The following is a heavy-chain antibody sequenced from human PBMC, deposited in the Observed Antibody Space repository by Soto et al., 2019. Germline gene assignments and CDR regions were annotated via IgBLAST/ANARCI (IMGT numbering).Heavy chain of an antibody. J-gene: IGHJ6*02. D-gene: IGHD3-22*01. CDR1: GGTFSSYA. Sequence: ASVKVSCKASGGTFSSYAISWVRQAPGQGLEWMGGIIPIFGTANYAQKFQGRVTITADESTSTAYMELSSLRSEDTAVYYCARAKLVYYDSSGYYHYYGMDVWGQGTTVTVSS. CDR3: ARAKLVYYDSSGYYHYYGMDV. V-gene: IGHV1-69*13. CDR2: IIPIFGTA.